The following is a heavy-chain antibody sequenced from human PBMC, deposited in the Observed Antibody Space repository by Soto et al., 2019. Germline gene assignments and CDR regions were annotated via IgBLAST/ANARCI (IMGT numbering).Heavy chain of an antibody. CDR1: GYTFTNHG. V-gene: IGHV1-18*04. Sequence: ASVKVSCKASGYTFTNHGISWVRQAPGQGLEWMGGVSGYNDKTKSAQKFKDRVTMTTDTSTSTAYMELRSLRSDDTAVYYCARDFYPLAYFFDYWGQGTLVTVSS. J-gene: IGHJ4*02. CDR2: VSGYNDKT. CDR3: ARDFYPLAYFFDY.